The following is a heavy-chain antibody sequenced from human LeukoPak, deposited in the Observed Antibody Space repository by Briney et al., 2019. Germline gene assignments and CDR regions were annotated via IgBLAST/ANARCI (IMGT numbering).Heavy chain of an antibody. CDR3: AREATGRAFDP. Sequence: ASVKVSCKASGYNFNDFGVTWVRQARGQGLEWMGWISALTGDTNYAQKFQGRLTMTTDTSTDTAYMEMRSLSSDDTAVYYCAREATGRAFDPWGQGTLVVVSS. CDR2: ISALTGDT. V-gene: IGHV1-18*01. CDR1: GYNFNDFG. J-gene: IGHJ5*02. D-gene: IGHD1-14*01.